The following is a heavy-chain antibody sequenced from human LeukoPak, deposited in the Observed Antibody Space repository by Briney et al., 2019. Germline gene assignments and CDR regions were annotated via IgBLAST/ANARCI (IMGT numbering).Heavy chain of an antibody. CDR1: GGSFSGYY. Sequence: SETLSLTCAVYGGSFSGYYWSWIRQPPGKGLEWIGEVNDRGNTKYNQYNPSLKGRVTISIDTSKNQFSLKLTSVTAADTAVYYCARYGAHYYRYYYMDVWGRGTTVTISS. V-gene: IGHV4-34*01. D-gene: IGHD4-17*01. CDR2: VNDRGNT. CDR3: ARYGAHYYRYYYMDV. J-gene: IGHJ6*03.